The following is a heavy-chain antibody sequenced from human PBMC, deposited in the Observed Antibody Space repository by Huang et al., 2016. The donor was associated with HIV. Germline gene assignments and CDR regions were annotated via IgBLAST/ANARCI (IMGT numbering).Heavy chain of an antibody. Sequence: QGQLVESGGGVVRPGRSLRLACAASGFSFSNYAMHWVRQAPSKRLECGTFIANDGTTTYYANCVKGRFTISRDNFKNTLYLQMNRLRGDDTAVYYCTREYTVAGAFDIWGQGTMVTVSS. D-gene: IGHD5-12*01. CDR1: GFSFSNYA. CDR2: IANDGTTT. J-gene: IGHJ3*02. V-gene: IGHV3-30-3*01. CDR3: TREYTVAGAFDI.